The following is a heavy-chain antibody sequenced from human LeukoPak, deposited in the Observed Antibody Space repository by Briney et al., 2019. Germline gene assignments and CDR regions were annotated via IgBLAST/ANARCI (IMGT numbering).Heavy chain of an antibody. Sequence: GGSLRLSCAASGFTFSSFAINWVRQAPGKGLEWVSVITGSGSGADYADSVKGRFTISRDNSQNTVHLQMNSLRAEDTAVYYCAKIVVVVAATRTYYFDYWGQGTLVTVSS. CDR3: AKIVVVVAATRTYYFDY. J-gene: IGHJ4*02. V-gene: IGHV3-23*01. D-gene: IGHD2-15*01. CDR2: ITGSGSGA. CDR1: GFTFSSFA.